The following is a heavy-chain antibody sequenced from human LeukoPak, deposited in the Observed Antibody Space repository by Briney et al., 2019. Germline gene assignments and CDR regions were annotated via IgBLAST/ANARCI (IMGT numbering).Heavy chain of an antibody. Sequence: SVKVSCKACGGTFSSYAISWVRQAPGQGLEWMGGIIPIFGTANYAQKFQGRVTITADESTSTAYMELSSLRSEDTAVYYCARELIYRYGSYFDYWGQGTLVTVSS. D-gene: IGHD3-16*02. CDR1: GGTFSSYA. CDR3: ARELIYRYGSYFDY. J-gene: IGHJ4*02. CDR2: IIPIFGTA. V-gene: IGHV1-69*13.